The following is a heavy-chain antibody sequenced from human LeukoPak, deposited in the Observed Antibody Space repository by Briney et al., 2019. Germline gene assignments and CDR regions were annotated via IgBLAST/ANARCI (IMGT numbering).Heavy chain of an antibody. CDR1: GGSISSGGYY. D-gene: IGHD2-2*01. CDR2: IYYSGST. V-gene: IGHV4-39*01. J-gene: IGHJ4*02. CDR3: ARHRPCSSTSCTRYYFDY. Sequence: PSQTLSLTCAVSGGSISSGGYYWGWIRQPPGKGLEWIGSIYYSGSTYYNPSLKSRVTISVDTSKNQFSLKLSSVTAADTAVYYCARHRPCSSTSCTRYYFDYWGQGTLVTVSS.